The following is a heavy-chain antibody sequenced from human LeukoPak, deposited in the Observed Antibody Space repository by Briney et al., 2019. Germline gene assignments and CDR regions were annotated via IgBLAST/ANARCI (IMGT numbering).Heavy chain of an antibody. Sequence: PGGSLRLSCAASGFTFSSYAMSWVRQAPGKGLEWVSAISCSGGSTYYADSVKGRFTISRNNSKNTLYLQMNSLRAEDTAVNYCAKGYSGYELDAFDIWGQGTMVTVSS. CDR3: AKGYSGYELDAFDI. J-gene: IGHJ3*02. CDR1: GFTFSSYA. D-gene: IGHD5-12*01. CDR2: ISCSGGST. V-gene: IGHV3-23*01.